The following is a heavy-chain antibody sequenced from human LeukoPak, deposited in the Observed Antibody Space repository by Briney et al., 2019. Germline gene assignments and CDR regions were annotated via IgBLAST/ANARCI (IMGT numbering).Heavy chain of an antibody. Sequence: SETLSLTCAVYGGSFSGYYWSWIRQPQGKGLEWIGEINHSGSTNYNPSLKSRVTISVDTSKNQFSLKLSSVTAADTAVYYCARGGRITMVRGVITHFDYWGQGTLVTVSS. CDR2: INHSGST. D-gene: IGHD3-10*01. J-gene: IGHJ4*02. CDR3: ARGGRITMVRGVITHFDY. CDR1: GGSFSGYY. V-gene: IGHV4-34*01.